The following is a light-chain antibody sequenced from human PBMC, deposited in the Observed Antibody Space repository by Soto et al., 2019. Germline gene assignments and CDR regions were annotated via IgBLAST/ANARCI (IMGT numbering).Light chain of an antibody. CDR1: SSNIGANYD. J-gene: IGLJ3*02. V-gene: IGLV1-40*01. CDR2: GNS. CDR3: AAWDDSLSGVV. Sequence: QSVLTQPPSVSGAPGQRVTISCTGSSSNIGANYDVHWYQQRPGTAPKLLIFGNSNRPSGVPDRFSGSKSGTSASLAISGLRSEDEADYFCAAWDDSLSGVVFGGGTKVTVL.